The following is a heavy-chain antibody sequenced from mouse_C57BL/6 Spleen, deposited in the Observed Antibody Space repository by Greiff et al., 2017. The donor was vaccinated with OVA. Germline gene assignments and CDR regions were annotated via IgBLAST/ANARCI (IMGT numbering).Heavy chain of an antibody. CDR1: GYAFSSSW. V-gene: IGHV1-82*01. Sequence: QVQLQQSGPELVKPGASVKISCKASGYAFSSSWMNWVKQRPGKGLEWIGRIYPGAGDSNYNGKFKGKATLTADKSSSTAYMQLSSLTSEDSAVYFCARSGDGNYWYFDVWGTGTSVTVSS. CDR2: IYPGAGDS. J-gene: IGHJ1*03. D-gene: IGHD1-1*01. CDR3: ARSGDGNYWYFDV.